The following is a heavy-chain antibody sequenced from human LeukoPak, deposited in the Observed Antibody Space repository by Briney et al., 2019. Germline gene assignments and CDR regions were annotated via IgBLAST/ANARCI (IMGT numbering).Heavy chain of an antibody. CDR3: ATFYSKVYDY. Sequence: ASVKVSCKASGYTFTSYDINWVRQATGQGLEWMGWMNPNSGNTGYAQKFQGRVTMTEDTSTDTAYMELSSLRSEDTAVYYCATFYSKVYDYWGQGTLVTVSS. V-gene: IGHV1-8*02. J-gene: IGHJ4*02. D-gene: IGHD4-11*01. CDR1: GYTFTSYD. CDR2: MNPNSGNT.